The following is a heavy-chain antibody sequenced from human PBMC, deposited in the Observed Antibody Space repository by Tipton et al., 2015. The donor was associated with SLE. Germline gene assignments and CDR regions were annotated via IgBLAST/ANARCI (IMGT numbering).Heavy chain of an antibody. CDR1: EFIFSTYA. CDR2: IKEDGSEK. CDR3: ARDRRRYFDWSDAFDI. Sequence: SLRLSCAASEFIFSTYAMNWVRQAPGKGLEWVANIKEDGSEKYYEDSVKGRFTISRDNAKNSLYLQMNSLRAEDTAVYYCARDRRRYFDWSDAFDIWGQGTMVTVSS. D-gene: IGHD3-9*01. V-gene: IGHV3-7*03. J-gene: IGHJ3*02.